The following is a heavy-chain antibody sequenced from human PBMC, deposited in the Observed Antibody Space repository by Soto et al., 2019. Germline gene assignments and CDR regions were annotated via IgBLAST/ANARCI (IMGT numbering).Heavy chain of an antibody. V-gene: IGHV5-51*03. J-gene: IGHJ4*02. D-gene: IGHD2-15*01. Sequence: EVQLVQSGAEVKKPGESLKISCKGSGYSFITNWIGWVRQMPGKGLEWMGIIFPADSDTRYSPSFQGQVTISADKSISSADLQWSSLKASDTAMYYCASPGYTSGVEFWGQGTLITVSS. CDR3: ASPGYTSGVEF. CDR2: IFPADSDT. CDR1: GYSFITNW.